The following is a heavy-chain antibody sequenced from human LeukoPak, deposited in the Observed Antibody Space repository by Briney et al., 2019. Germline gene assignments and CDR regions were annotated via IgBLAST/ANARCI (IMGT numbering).Heavy chain of an antibody. J-gene: IGHJ6*03. CDR2: ISWNSGSI. Sequence: GESLRLSCAASGFTFDDYAMHWVRQAPGKGLEWVSGISWNSGSIGYADSVKGRFTISRDNAKNSLSLQMNSLRGEDTAVYYCARGPQAYYYYYMDVWGKGTTVTISS. CDR3: ARGPQAYYYYYMDV. CDR1: GFTFDDYA. V-gene: IGHV3-9*01.